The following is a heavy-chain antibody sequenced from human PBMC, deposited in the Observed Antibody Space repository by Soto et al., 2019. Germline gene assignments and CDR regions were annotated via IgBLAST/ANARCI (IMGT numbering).Heavy chain of an antibody. CDR3: AKGRGLGARGEYGMDV. CDR2: IAYDGSYK. D-gene: IGHD3-16*01. J-gene: IGHJ6*02. Sequence: QVQLVESGGGVVRPGGSLRLSCEASGFTLGRYGMHWVRQAPGKGLQWVASIAYDGSYKMDVDSVKGRFTISRDNSKNTQYLQMNSLTTEDTALYYCAKGRGLGARGEYGMDVWGQGTTVVVSS. V-gene: IGHV3-30*18. CDR1: GFTLGRYG.